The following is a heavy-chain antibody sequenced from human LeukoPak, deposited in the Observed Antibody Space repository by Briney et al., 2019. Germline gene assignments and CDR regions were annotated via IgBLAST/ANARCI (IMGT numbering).Heavy chain of an antibody. V-gene: IGHV3-15*01. CDR1: GFTFSNAW. Sequence: GGSLRLSCAASGFTFSNAWMSWVRPAPGKGLEWVGRIKSKTDGGTTDYAAPVKGRFTISRDDSKNTLYLQMNSLKTEDTAVYYCTTIPTDRRDSDYWGQGTLVTVSS. J-gene: IGHJ4*02. D-gene: IGHD1-26*01. CDR3: TTIPTDRRDSDY. CDR2: IKSKTDGGTT.